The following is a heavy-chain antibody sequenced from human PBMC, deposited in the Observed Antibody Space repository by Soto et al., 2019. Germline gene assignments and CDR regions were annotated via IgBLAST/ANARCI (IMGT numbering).Heavy chain of an antibody. CDR1: GGSISSGGYY. Sequence: QVQLQESGPGLVKPSQTLSLTCTVSGGSISSGGYYWSWIRQHPGKGLEWIGYIYYSGSTYYNPSLKSRVTISVDTSKNQFSLKLSSVTAADTAVYYCARATVGDSSYYGMDVWGQGTTVTVSS. D-gene: IGHD3-22*01. CDR3: ARATVGDSSYYGMDV. CDR2: IYYSGST. V-gene: IGHV4-31*03. J-gene: IGHJ6*02.